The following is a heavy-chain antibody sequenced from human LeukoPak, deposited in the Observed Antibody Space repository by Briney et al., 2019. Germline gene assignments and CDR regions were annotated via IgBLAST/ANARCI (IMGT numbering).Heavy chain of an antibody. CDR3: ASGLDY. Sequence: GGSLRLSCAASRFTLSTYWMSWVRQAPGKGLEWVAHIKQDGSQEYYVDSVKGRFTISRDNSKNTLYLQMNSLRAEDTAVYYCASGLDYWGQGTLVTVSS. D-gene: IGHD3/OR15-3a*01. J-gene: IGHJ4*02. CDR2: IKQDGSQE. V-gene: IGHV3-7*03. CDR1: RFTLSTYW.